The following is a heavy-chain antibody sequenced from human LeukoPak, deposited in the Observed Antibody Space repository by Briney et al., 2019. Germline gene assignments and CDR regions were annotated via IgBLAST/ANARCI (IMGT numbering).Heavy chain of an antibody. J-gene: IGHJ6*02. CDR3: AKNGGPHGMDV. CDR2: IKHDGSET. CDR1: GFTFSSTW. V-gene: IGHV3-7*02. Sequence: GGSLRLSCAASGFTFSSTWMSWVRQAPGKGLECGANIKHDGSETNYVDSVKGRFTISRDNAKNSLHLQMNSLRVEDTAVYYCAKNGGPHGMDVWGQGTTVTVSS. D-gene: IGHD3-16*01.